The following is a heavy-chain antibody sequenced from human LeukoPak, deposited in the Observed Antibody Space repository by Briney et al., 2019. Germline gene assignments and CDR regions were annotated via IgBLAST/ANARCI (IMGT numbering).Heavy chain of an antibody. CDR1: GGSFSGYY. CDR3: ARTYCTSTSCYAPFDY. D-gene: IGHD2-2*01. CDR2: ISHSGST. Sequence: PETLSLTCAVYGGSFSGYYWSWIRQPPGKGLEWIGEISHSGSTNYNPSLKSRVTISLDTSKNQFSLKMTSLTAADTAVYYCARTYCTSTSCYAPFDYWGQGTLVAVSS. J-gene: IGHJ4*02. V-gene: IGHV4-34*01.